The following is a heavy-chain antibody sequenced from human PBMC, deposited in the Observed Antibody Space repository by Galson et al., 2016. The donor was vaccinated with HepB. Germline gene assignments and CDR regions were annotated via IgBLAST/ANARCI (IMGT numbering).Heavy chain of an antibody. V-gene: IGHV3-33*01. J-gene: IGHJ6*02. CDR3: AREGHDKYGMDV. Sequence: SLRLSCAASGFTFSSFGMHWVRQAPGKGLDWVAVIWYDGSKKYYADSVKGRFTISRDDSKNTGYLQVSSLSAEDTAVYYCAREGHDKYGMDVWGQGTTVTVSS. CDR1: GFTFSSFG. CDR2: IWYDGSKK. D-gene: IGHD1-1*01.